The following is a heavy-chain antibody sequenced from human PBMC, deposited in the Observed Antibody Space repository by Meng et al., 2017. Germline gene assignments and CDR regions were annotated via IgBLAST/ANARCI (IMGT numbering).Heavy chain of an antibody. J-gene: IGHJ4*02. CDR1: GGSISSSNW. CDR2: IYHSGST. Sequence: ERDQGLVKPSGTRSLPCAASGGSISSSNWWSWVRQPPGKGLEWIGEIYHSGSTNYNPSLKSRVTISVDKSKNQFSLKLSSVTAADTAVYYCARDRGAVAGTNFDYWGQGTLVTVSS. D-gene: IGHD6-19*01. V-gene: IGHV4-4*02. CDR3: ARDRGAVAGTNFDY.